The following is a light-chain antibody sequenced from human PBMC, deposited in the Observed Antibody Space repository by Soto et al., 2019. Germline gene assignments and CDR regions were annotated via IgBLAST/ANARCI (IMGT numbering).Light chain of an antibody. J-gene: IGLJ3*02. V-gene: IGLV2-14*01. Sequence: QSVLTQPASVSGSPGQSVTISCIGTSSDVGGHNYVSWYQHHPGKAPKLLIYEVSHRPSGVSHRFSGSKSGNTASLTISGLQAEDEADYYCCSYTGRSTWVFGGGTQLTVL. CDR1: SSDVGGHNY. CDR2: EVS. CDR3: CSYTGRSTWV.